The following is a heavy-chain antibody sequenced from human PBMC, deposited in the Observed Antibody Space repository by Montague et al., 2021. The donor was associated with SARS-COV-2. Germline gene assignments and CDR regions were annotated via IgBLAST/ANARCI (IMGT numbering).Heavy chain of an antibody. D-gene: IGHD5-12*01. CDR3: AWDRLRCGWFDP. Sequence: SETLSLTCTVSGGSIISTTSNWGWIRQPPGKGLEWIGSIYYTANTYYTPSLKTRVTISVDTSKNPFSLRLRSVTAADTAVYYCAWDRLRCGWFDPWGQGTLVTVSS. J-gene: IGHJ5*02. V-gene: IGHV4-39*01. CDR1: GGSIISTTSN. CDR2: IYYTANT.